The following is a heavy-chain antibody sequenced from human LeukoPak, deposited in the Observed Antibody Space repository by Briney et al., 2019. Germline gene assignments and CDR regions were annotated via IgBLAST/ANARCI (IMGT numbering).Heavy chain of an antibody. Sequence: SETLSLTCAVYGGSFSGYYWSWIRQPPGKGLEWIGEINHSGSTNYNPSLKSRVTISVDTSKNQFSLKLSSVTAADTAVYYCARGYSDIVVVPAAADAFDIWGQGTMVTVSS. J-gene: IGHJ3*02. V-gene: IGHV4-34*01. CDR2: INHSGST. CDR3: ARGYSDIVVVPAAADAFDI. CDR1: GGSFSGYY. D-gene: IGHD2-2*01.